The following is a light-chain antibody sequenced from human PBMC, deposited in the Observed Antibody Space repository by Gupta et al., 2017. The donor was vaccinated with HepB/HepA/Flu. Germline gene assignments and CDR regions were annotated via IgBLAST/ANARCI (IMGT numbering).Light chain of an antibody. J-gene: IGLJ3*02. CDR1: SSDVGNYNY. Sequence: QSALTQPRSVSESPGQSVTISCTGTSSDVGNYNYVSWYQQQPGKAPKLVISDVTTRPSGVPYRFSGSKSGTPTSLTISGLQAEDDAEYYCCSSAGSFTGVFGAGTKLTVL. CDR2: DVT. V-gene: IGLV2-11*01. CDR3: CSSAGSFTGV.